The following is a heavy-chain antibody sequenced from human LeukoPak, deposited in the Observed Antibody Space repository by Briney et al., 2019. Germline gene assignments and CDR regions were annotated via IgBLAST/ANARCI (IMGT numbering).Heavy chain of an antibody. V-gene: IGHV4-4*07. Sequence: SETLSLTCTVSGGSISSYYWSWIRQPAGKGLEWIGRIYTSGSTNYNPSLKSRVTMSVDTSKNQFSLKLSSVTAADTAVYYCAREVFAAGTVCLDIWGQGTMVTVSS. CDR3: AREVFAAGTVCLDI. J-gene: IGHJ3*02. CDR1: GGSISSYY. CDR2: IYTSGST. D-gene: IGHD6-13*01.